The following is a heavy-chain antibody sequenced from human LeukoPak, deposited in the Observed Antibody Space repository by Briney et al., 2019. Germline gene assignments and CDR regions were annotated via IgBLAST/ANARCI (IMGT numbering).Heavy chain of an antibody. V-gene: IGHV4-59*08. D-gene: IGHD2/OR15-2a*01. Sequence: SETLSLTCTVSGGSINNYYWSWLRQPPGKGLEWIAYIYYNGNTNYNPSRKSRVSLSLEASRHQFSLTVNSVTAADTAIYYCARQSGHFYKKDQYLYNWFDSWGQGTLVTVSS. CDR3: ARQSGHFYKKDQYLYNWFDS. CDR1: GGSINNYY. CDR2: IYYNGNT. J-gene: IGHJ5*01.